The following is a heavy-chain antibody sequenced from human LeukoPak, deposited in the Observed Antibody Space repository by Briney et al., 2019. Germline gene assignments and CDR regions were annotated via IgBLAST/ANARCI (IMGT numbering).Heavy chain of an antibody. CDR3: AREKSRGGPYDSSGYSTAFDI. CDR2: SYYSGIT. J-gene: IGHJ3*02. D-gene: IGHD3-22*01. Sequence: SQTLSLTCTVSGGSISSGDYYWSWIRQPPGKGLEWIGYSYYSGITYYNPSLKSRVTISVDTSKNQFSLKLSSVTAADTAVYYCAREKSRGGPYDSSGYSTAFDIWGEGTLVTVSS. CDR1: GGSISSGDYY. V-gene: IGHV4-30-4*01.